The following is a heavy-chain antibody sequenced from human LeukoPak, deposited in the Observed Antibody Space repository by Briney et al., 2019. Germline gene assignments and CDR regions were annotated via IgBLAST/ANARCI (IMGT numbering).Heavy chain of an antibody. J-gene: IGHJ4*02. CDR1: GGSFSGYY. Sequence: SETLSLTCAVYGGSFSGYYWSWIRQPPGKGLEWIGEINHSGSTNYNPSLKSRVTISVDTSKNQFSLKLSPVTAADTAVYYCARDGSGSYIPSSDYWGQGTLVTVSS. D-gene: IGHD3-10*01. V-gene: IGHV4-34*01. CDR3: ARDGSGSYIPSSDY. CDR2: INHSGST.